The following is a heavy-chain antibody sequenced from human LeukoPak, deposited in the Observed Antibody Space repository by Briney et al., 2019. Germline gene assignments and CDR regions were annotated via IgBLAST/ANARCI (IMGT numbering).Heavy chain of an antibody. CDR1: GFTFSTSS. Sequence: GGSLRLSCAASGFTFSTSSMHWVRQAPGKGLEWVSSISSSSFYIYYADSVKGRFTISRDNAKNSLYLQMNSLRAEDTAVYYCARDGYYDSSGYYSLTRYYYYYMDVWGKGTTVTVSS. V-gene: IGHV3-21*01. CDR3: ARDGYYDSSGYYSLTRYYYYYMDV. J-gene: IGHJ6*03. CDR2: ISSSSFYI. D-gene: IGHD3-22*01.